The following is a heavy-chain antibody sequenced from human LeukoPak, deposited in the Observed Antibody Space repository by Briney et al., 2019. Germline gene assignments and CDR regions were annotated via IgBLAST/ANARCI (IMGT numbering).Heavy chain of an antibody. CDR2: IIPILGIA. CDR1: GGTFSSYA. J-gene: IGHJ4*02. V-gene: IGHV1-69*04. CDR3: ARTSRGYSGYDG. D-gene: IGHD5-12*01. Sequence: ASVKVSCKASGGTFSSYAISWVRQAPGQGLEWMGRIIPILGIANYAQKFQGRVTITADKSTSTAYMELSSLRSEDTAVYYCARTSRGYSGYDGWGQGTLVTVSS.